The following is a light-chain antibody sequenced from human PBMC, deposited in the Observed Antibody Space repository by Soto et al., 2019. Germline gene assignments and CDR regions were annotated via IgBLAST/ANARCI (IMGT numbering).Light chain of an antibody. V-gene: IGKV3-15*01. J-gene: IGKJ4*01. Sequence: EIVMTQSPATLSVSPGERATLSCRASQSISTNSAWYQQKPGQAPRLLISGASTRATGIPARFSGSGSGTEFILTIRSLQSEDFAIYYCQQYNSWPLTFGGGTKVEIK. CDR3: QQYNSWPLT. CDR2: GAS. CDR1: QSISTN.